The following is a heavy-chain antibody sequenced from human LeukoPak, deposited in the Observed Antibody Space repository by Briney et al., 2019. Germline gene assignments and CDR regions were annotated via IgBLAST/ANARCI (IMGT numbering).Heavy chain of an antibody. V-gene: IGHV3-49*03. Sequence: GGSLRLSCTASGFTFGDYAMSWFRQAPGKGLEWVGFIRSKAYGGTTEYAASVKGRFTISRDDSKSIAYLQMNSLKTEDTAVYYCTRVVGSGWKTLYYFDYWGQGPLVTVSS. J-gene: IGHJ4*02. CDR1: GFTFGDYA. D-gene: IGHD6-19*01. CDR3: TRVVGSGWKTLYYFDY. CDR2: IRSKAYGGTT.